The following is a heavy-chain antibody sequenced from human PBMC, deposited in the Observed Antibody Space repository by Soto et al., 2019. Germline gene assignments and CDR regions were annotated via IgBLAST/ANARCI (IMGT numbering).Heavy chain of an antibody. CDR1: GFTLSSYG. V-gene: IGHV3-30*03. CDR2: ISFDGRNK. CDR3: GGYS. Sequence: GSLRLSCVASGFTLSSYGMHWVRQTPGKGLEWVAVISFDGRNKWFADSVKGRFTISRDNAKNSLYLQMNSLRVEDTAVYHCGGYSWGQGTLVTVSS. J-gene: IGHJ4*02.